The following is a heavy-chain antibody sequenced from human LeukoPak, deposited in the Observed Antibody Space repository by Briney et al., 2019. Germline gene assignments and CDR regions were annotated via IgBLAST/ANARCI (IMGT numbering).Heavy chain of an antibody. D-gene: IGHD3-22*01. CDR1: GFTFSSYA. CDR3: ARAAYYYDSSGYGIDY. V-gene: IGHV3-30*04. CDR2: ISYDGSNK. J-gene: IGHJ4*02. Sequence: GGSLRLSCAASGFTFSSYAMHWVRQAPGKGLEWVAFISYDGSNKYYADSVKGRFTISRDNSKNTLYLQMNSLRAEDTAVYYCARAAYYYDSSGYGIDYWGQGTLVTVSS.